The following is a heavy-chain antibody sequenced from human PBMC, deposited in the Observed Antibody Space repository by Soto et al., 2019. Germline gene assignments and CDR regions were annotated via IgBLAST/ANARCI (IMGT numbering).Heavy chain of an antibody. D-gene: IGHD5-12*01. Sequence: QVQLQESGPGLVKPSQTLSLTCIVSGGSISSGGYYWSWIRQHPGKDLEWIGSIHYSGSSDDNPSLKSRSNISLDPSKNQSPLQLISVTAADTAVYYCARDTGYGSFDHWGQGTLVTVSS. V-gene: IGHV4-31*03. CDR2: IHYSGSS. J-gene: IGHJ4*02. CDR1: GGSISSGGYY. CDR3: ARDTGYGSFDH.